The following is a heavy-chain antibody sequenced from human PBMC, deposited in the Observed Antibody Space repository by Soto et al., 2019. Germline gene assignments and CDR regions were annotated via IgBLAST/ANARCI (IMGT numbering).Heavy chain of an antibody. CDR2: IRSKAKSYAT. CDR1: GFTFSGSA. Sequence: EVQLVESGGGLVQPGGSLKLSCAASGFTFSGSAIHWVRQASGKGLEWVGRIRSKAKSYATAYAASVQGRFTISRDDSKNTAYLQMNSLKTEDTAVYYCTRRGDNFNDAFDTWGQGTVVTVSS. CDR3: TRRGDNFNDAFDT. J-gene: IGHJ3*02. V-gene: IGHV3-73*02. D-gene: IGHD1-20*01.